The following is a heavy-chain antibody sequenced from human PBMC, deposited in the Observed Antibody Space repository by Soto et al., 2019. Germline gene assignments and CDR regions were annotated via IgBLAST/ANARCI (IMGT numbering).Heavy chain of an antibody. D-gene: IGHD6-19*01. J-gene: IGHJ6*02. CDR1: GFTFSTYS. V-gene: IGHV3-66*01. CDR3: ARGSIAVAGIRYYYYYYGMDV. CDR2: IYSGGST. Sequence: GGSLRLSCAASGFTFSTYSMNWVRQAPGKGLEWVSVIYSGGSTYYADSVKGRFTISRDNSKNTLYLQMNSLRAEDTAVYYCARGSIAVAGIRYYYYYYGMDVWGQGTTVTVSS.